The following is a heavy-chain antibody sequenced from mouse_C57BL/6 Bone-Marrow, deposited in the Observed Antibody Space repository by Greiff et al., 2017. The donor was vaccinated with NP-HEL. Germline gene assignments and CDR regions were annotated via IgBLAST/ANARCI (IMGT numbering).Heavy chain of an antibody. CDR1: GFTFSSYG. Sequence: EVQRVESGGDLVKPGGSLKLSCAASGFTFSSYGMSWVRQTPDKRLEWVATISSGGSYTYYPDSVKGRFTISRDNAKNTLYLQMSSLKSEDTAMYYCARVYGPWFAYWGQGTLVTVSA. CDR3: ARVYGPWFAY. J-gene: IGHJ3*01. V-gene: IGHV5-6*01. CDR2: ISSGGSYT. D-gene: IGHD1-1*01.